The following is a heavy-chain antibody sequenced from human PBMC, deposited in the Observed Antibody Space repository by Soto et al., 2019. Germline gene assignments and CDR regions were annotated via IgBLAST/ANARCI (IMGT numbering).Heavy chain of an antibody. CDR1: GFTFSSYG. CDR2: IGYDGSNK. J-gene: IGHJ3*02. V-gene: IGHV3-33*01. CDR3: ARYGAGDCSGGSCYRMDAFDI. Sequence: QVQLVESGGGVVQPGRSLRLSCAASGFTFSSYGMHWVRQAPGKGLEWVAVIGYDGSNKYYADSVKGRFTISRDNSKNTLYLRMHSLRADDTAVYYCARYGAGDCSGGSCYRMDAFDIWGQGTMVTVSS. D-gene: IGHD2-15*01.